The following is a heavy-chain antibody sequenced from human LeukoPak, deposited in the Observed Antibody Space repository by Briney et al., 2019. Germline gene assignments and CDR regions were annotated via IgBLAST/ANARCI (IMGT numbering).Heavy chain of an antibody. D-gene: IGHD3-10*01. CDR1: GFTFSRYS. J-gene: IGHJ6*02. CDR2: ISSDGNKK. V-gene: IGHV3-30*03. CDR3: ARGVRNYYGSGSYYPAPKLDYYYGMDV. Sequence: GGSLRLSCAASGFTFSRYSMHWVRQAPGKGPEWVTVISSDGNKKYYIDSVKGRFTTSRDNSKNTLYLQMNSLRAEDTAVYYCARGVRNYYGSGSYYPAPKLDYYYGMDVWGQGTTVTVSS.